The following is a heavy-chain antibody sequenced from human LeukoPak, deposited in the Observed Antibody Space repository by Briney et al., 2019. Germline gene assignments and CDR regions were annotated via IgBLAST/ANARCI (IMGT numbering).Heavy chain of an antibody. CDR2: IYYSGST. Sequence: WETLSLTCTVSGDSISDNYWSWIRQPAGKGLEWIGYIYYSGSTNYNPSLKSRVTISVDTSKNQFSLKLSSVTAADTAVYYCAREGGSYCGGDCYSYYFDYWGQGTLVTVSS. CDR1: GDSISDNY. J-gene: IGHJ4*02. CDR3: AREGGSYCGGDCYSYYFDY. V-gene: IGHV4-59*01. D-gene: IGHD2-21*02.